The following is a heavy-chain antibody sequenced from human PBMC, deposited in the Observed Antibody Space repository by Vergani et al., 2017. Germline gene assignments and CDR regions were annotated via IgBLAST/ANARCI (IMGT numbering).Heavy chain of an antibody. CDR1: GGSISSGSYY. J-gene: IGHJ6*02. D-gene: IGHD4-17*01. Sequence: QVQLQESGPGLVKPSQTLSLTCTVSGGSISSGSYYWSWIRQPXGKGLGWIGEINHSGSTNYNPSLKSRVTISVDTSKNQFSLKVSSVTAADTAVYYCARDGGLGPETTVTTDYYYGMDVWGQGTTVTGSS. V-gene: IGHV4-61*02. CDR2: INHSGST. CDR3: ARDGGLGPETTVTTDYYYGMDV.